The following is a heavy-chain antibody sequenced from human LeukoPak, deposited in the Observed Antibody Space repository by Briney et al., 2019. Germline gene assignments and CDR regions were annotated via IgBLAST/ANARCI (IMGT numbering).Heavy chain of an antibody. CDR3: ARGAGSSRGVGAFDI. Sequence: SETLSLTCTVSGYSISSGYYWGWIRQPPGKGLEWIGSIYHSGRTYYNPSLKSRVTISVDTSKNQFSLKLSSVTAADTAVYYCARGAGSSRGVGAFDIWGQGTMATVSS. D-gene: IGHD3-10*01. J-gene: IGHJ3*02. CDR2: IYHSGRT. CDR1: GYSISSGYY. V-gene: IGHV4-38-2*02.